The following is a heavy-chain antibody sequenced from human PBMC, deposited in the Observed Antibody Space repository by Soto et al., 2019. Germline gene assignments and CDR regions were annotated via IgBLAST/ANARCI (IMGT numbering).Heavy chain of an antibody. V-gene: IGHV1-46*04. CDR1: GYVFSSAF. J-gene: IGHJ6*02. CDR3: AREVNTIIMPGDTEDYSGLDV. Sequence: QVQLVQSGAEVKKPGASVKVSCKASGYVFSSAFIHWVRQAPGQGLEWMGMISPAIGSTTYAHNLQGRIAVTRDMSTATVYMDLSSLTSADTAIYYCAREVNTIIMPGDTEDYSGLDVWGQGTKVIVSS. D-gene: IGHD3-22*01. CDR2: ISPAIGST.